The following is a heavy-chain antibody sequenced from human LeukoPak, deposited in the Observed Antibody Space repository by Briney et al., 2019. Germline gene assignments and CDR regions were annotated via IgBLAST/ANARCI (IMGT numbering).Heavy chain of an antibody. Sequence: GASVKVSCKASGGTFSSYAISWVRQAPGQGLEWMGGIIPIFGTANYAQKFQGRVTITTDESTSTAYMELSSLRSEDTAVYYCARVSLRGCSGYDSWDFDYWGQGTLVTVSS. D-gene: IGHD5-12*01. V-gene: IGHV1-69*05. CDR3: ARVSLRGCSGYDSWDFDY. CDR1: GGTFSSYA. J-gene: IGHJ4*02. CDR2: IIPIFGTA.